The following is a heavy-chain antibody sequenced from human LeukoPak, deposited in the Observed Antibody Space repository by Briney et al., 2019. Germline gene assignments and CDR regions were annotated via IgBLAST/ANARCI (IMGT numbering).Heavy chain of an antibody. CDR2: IWFDGSDR. V-gene: IGHV3-33*01. CDR1: GFTFSSYG. J-gene: IGHJ3*02. Sequence: PGSSPRLSCAASGFTFSSYGMHWVRQAPGKGLEWVAVIWFDGSDRYYADSVKGRFTITGDNSKSTLYLQMNSLRAEDTAIYYCARDRGGYDHDAFDIWGQGTMVTVSS. CDR3: ARDRGGYDHDAFDI. D-gene: IGHD5-12*01.